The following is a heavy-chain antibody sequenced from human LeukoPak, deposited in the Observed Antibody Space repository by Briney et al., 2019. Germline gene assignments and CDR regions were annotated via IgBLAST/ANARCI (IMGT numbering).Heavy chain of an antibody. CDR2: IYYSGST. Sequence: SETLSLTCTVSGGSISSSSYYWGWIRQPPGKGLEWIGSIYYSGSTYYNPSLKSRVTISVDTSKNQFSLNLSSVTAADTAVYYCARQASTYYYDSSGYPPVDYWGQGTLVTVSS. J-gene: IGHJ4*02. CDR3: ARQASTYYYDSSGYPPVDY. CDR1: GGSISSSSYY. V-gene: IGHV4-39*01. D-gene: IGHD3-22*01.